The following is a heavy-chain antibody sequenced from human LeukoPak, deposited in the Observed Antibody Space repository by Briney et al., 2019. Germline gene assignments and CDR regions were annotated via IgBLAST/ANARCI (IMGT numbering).Heavy chain of an antibody. CDR3: ARAPSNAHFDY. CDR1: GFTFSSYS. V-gene: IGHV3-21*01. D-gene: IGHD3-3*02. J-gene: IGHJ4*02. Sequence: GGSLRLSCAASGFTFSSYSMNWVRQAPGKGLEWVSSISSSSGYIYYADSVKGRFTISRDNSNNTVYLQMNSLRAEDTAVYYCARAPSNAHFDYWGQGTLVTVSS. CDR2: ISSSSGYI.